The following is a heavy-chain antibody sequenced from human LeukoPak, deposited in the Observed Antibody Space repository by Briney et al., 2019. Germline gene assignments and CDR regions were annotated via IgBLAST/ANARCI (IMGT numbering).Heavy chain of an antibody. CDR2: IHNSGTT. Sequence: PSETLSLTCTVSGGSISSYYWSWIRQPPGKGLEWIGEIHNSGTTNYNPSLNSRVTISEDTSKNQIYLNLRSVTAADTAVYYCARRYYYNLGSFPFDFWGQGTLVTVSS. CDR3: ARRYYYNLGSFPFDF. CDR1: GGSISSYY. D-gene: IGHD3-10*01. V-gene: IGHV4-34*01. J-gene: IGHJ4*02.